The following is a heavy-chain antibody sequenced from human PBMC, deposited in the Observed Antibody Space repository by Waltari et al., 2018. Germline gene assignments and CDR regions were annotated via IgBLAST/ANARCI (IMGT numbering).Heavy chain of an antibody. D-gene: IGHD3-22*01. CDR1: GYSISSGYY. J-gene: IGHJ4*02. CDR3: ARCYDSSGWPYY. CDR2: IYHSGST. V-gene: IGHV4-38-2*01. Sequence: QVQLQESGPGLVKPSETLSLTCAVSGYSISSGYYWGWIRQPPGKGLEWIGSIYHSGSTYYNPSLKSRVNISVDTSKNQFSLKLSSVTAADTAVYYCARCYDSSGWPYYWGQGTLVTVSS.